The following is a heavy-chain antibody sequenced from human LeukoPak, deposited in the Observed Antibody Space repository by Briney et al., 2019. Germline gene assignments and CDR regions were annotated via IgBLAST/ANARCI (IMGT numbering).Heavy chain of an antibody. CDR2: INHSGST. V-gene: IGHV4-34*01. CDR3: ARGIAVAGYFDY. Sequence: SETLSLTCAVYGGSFSGYYWSWIRQPPGKGMVWIGEINHSGSTNYNPSLKSRVTISVDTSKNQFSLKLSSVTAADTAVYYCARGIAVAGYFDYWGQGTLVTVSS. CDR1: GGSFSGYY. D-gene: IGHD6-19*01. J-gene: IGHJ4*02.